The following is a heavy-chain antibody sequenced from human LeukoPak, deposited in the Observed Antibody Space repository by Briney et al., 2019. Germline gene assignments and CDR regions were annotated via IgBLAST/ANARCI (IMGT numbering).Heavy chain of an antibody. J-gene: IGHJ4*02. V-gene: IGHV3-30*02. CDR2: IRYDGSNK. CDR1: GFTFSSYG. CDR3: ARGREYCSGGSCYLVLSGFDY. D-gene: IGHD2-15*01. Sequence: GGSLRLSCAASGFTFSSYGMHWVRQAPGKGLEWVAFIRYDGSNKYYADSVKGRFTISRDNSKNTLYLQMNSLRAEDTAVYYCARGREYCSGGSCYLVLSGFDYWGQGTLVTVSS.